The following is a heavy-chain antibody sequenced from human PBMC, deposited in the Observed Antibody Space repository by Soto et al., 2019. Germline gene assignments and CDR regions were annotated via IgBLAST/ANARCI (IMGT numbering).Heavy chain of an antibody. J-gene: IGHJ6*02. CDR2: IVVGSGNT. Sequence: SVKVSCKASGSTFTSSAVQWVRQARGQRLEWIGWIVVGSGNTNYAQKFQERVTITRDMSTSTAYMELSSLRSEDTAVYYCAADQGVLDYYDSSGYYPWYYGMDVWGQGTTVTVSS. CDR1: GSTFTSSA. V-gene: IGHV1-58*01. D-gene: IGHD3-22*01. CDR3: AADQGVLDYYDSSGYYPWYYGMDV.